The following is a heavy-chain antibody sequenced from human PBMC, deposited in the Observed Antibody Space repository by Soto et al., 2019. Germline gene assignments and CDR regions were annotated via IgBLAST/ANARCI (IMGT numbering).Heavy chain of an antibody. V-gene: IGHV4-30-2*01. Sequence: QLQLQESGSGLVKPSQTLSLTCAVSGGCISSGGYYWSWIRQPPGKGLEWVGYIYNSGSTCYNPSLQSRVSMSVYRSKNHFSLKLSSVTAADTAVYYCATVPDYWGQGTLVTVSS. J-gene: IGHJ4*02. CDR3: ATVPDY. CDR2: IYNSGST. CDR1: GGCISSGGYY.